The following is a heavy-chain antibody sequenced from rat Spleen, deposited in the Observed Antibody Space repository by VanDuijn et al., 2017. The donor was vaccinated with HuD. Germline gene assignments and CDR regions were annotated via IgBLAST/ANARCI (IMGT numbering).Heavy chain of an antibody. Sequence: QVQLKESGPGLVQPSQTLSLTCTVSGFSLTSYTVSWVRRPPGKGLEWIAAISSGGSTYYSSALKSRLSISRDTSQSQVFLKMNSLQPEDTGTYYCARQTGSFDYWGQGVMVTVSS. CDR3: ARQTGSFDY. CDR2: ISSGGST. D-gene: IGHD5-1*01. J-gene: IGHJ2*01. CDR1: GFSLTSYT. V-gene: IGHV2-6*01.